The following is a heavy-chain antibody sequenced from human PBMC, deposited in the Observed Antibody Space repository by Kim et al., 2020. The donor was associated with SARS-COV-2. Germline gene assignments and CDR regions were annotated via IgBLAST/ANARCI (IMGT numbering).Heavy chain of an antibody. CDR1: GFTFSSYG. CDR3: AKDGTYYDFWSGYYDYYYYGMDF. J-gene: IGHJ6*02. Sequence: GGSLRLSCAASGFTFSSYGMHWVRQAPGKGLEWVAVISYDGSNKYYADSVKGRFTISRDNSKNTLYLQMNSLRAEDTAVYYCAKDGTYYDFWSGYYDYYYYGMDFWGQGTTVTVSS. CDR2: ISYDGSNK. D-gene: IGHD3-3*01. V-gene: IGHV3-30*18.